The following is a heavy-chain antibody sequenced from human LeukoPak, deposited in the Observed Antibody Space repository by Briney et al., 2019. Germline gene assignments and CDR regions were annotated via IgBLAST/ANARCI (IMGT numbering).Heavy chain of an antibody. CDR1: GFTFSSYS. V-gene: IGHV3-21*01. J-gene: IGHJ4*02. D-gene: IGHD3-16*02. CDR3: ARDLTYGLGELSLDY. Sequence: PGGSLRLSCAASGFTFSSYSMNWVRQAPGKGLEWVSSISSSSSYIYYADSVKGRFTISRDNAKNSLYLQMNSLRAEDTAVYYCARDLTYGLGELSLDYWGQGTLVTVSS. CDR2: ISSSSSYI.